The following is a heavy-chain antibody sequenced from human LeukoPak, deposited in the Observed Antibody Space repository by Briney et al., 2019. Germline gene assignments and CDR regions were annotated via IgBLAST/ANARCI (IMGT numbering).Heavy chain of an antibody. J-gene: IGHJ3*02. CDR2: ISGSGGST. CDR1: GFTFSSYA. Sequence: GGSLRLSCAASGFTFSSYAMSWVRQAPGKGLEWVSAISGSGGSTYYADSVKGRFTTSRDNSKNTLYLQMNSLRAEDTAVYYCAKTEGDFYDSSGRDAFDIWGQGTMVTVSS. CDR3: AKTEGDFYDSSGRDAFDI. D-gene: IGHD3-22*01. V-gene: IGHV3-23*01.